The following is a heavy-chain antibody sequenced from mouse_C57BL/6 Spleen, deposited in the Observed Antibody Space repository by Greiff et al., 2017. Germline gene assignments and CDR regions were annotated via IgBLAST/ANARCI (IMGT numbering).Heavy chain of an antibody. J-gene: IGHJ4*01. CDR3: ARWDYYSNYGRAMDY. CDR1: GYTFTSYW. D-gene: IGHD2-5*01. V-gene: IGHV1-50*01. CDR2: IDPSDSYT. Sequence: QVQLQQPGAELVKPGASVKLSCKASGYTFTSYWMQWVKQRPGQGLEWIGEIDPSDSYTNYNQKFKGKATLTVDTSSSTAYMQLSSLTSEDSAVYYCARWDYYSNYGRAMDYWGQGTSVTVSS.